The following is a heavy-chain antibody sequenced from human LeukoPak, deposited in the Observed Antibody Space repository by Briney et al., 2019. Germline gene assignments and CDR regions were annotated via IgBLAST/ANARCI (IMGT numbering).Heavy chain of an antibody. CDR2: INTNTGNP. CDR1: GYTFTSYA. CDR3: ARDHQLRDYYDSSGYMSGDRRDAFDI. J-gene: IGHJ3*02. Sequence: ASVKVSCKASGYTFTSYAMNWVRQAPGQGLEWMGWINTNTGNPTYAQGFTGRFVFSLDTSVSTAYLQISSLKAEDTAVYYCARDHQLRDYYDSSGYMSGDRRDAFDIWGQGAMVTVSS. V-gene: IGHV7-4-1*02. D-gene: IGHD3-22*01.